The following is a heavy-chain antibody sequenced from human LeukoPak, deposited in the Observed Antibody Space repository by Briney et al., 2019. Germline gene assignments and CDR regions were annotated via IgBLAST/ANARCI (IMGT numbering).Heavy chain of an antibody. V-gene: IGHV1-2*02. Sequence: ASVKVSCKASGYTFTGYYMHWVRQAPGQGLEWMGWINPNSGGTKYAQKFQGRVTMTRDRSINTAYMELSRLRSDDTAVYYGARDPRRDGYNHELDYWGQGTLVTVSS. CDR2: INPNSGGT. D-gene: IGHD5-24*01. J-gene: IGHJ4*02. CDR1: GYTFTGYY. CDR3: ARDPRRDGYNHELDY.